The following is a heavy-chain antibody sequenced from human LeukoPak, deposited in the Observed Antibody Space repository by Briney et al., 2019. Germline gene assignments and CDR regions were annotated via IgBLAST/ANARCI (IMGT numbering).Heavy chain of an antibody. CDR1: GYTFTGYY. Sequence: VASVKVSFTASGYTFTGYYMHWVRQAPGQGLEWMGRINPNSGGTNYAQKFQGRVTMTRDTFISTAYMELSRLRSDDTAVYYCARVAIFGVVYDDYWGQGTLVTVSS. CDR3: ARVAIFGVVYDDY. J-gene: IGHJ4*02. V-gene: IGHV1-2*06. CDR2: INPNSGGT. D-gene: IGHD3-3*01.